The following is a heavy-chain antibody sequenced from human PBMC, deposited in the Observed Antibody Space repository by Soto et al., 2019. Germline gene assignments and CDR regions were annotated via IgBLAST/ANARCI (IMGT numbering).Heavy chain of an antibody. V-gene: IGHV5-51*01. J-gene: IGHJ4*02. CDR1: GYSFTSYW. D-gene: IGHD6-19*01. CDR3: ARISPLGVAGKNLEY. Sequence: GESLKISCKGSGYSFTSYWIGWVRQMPGKGLEWMGIIYPGDSDTRYSPSFPGPVTISADKSISTAYLQWSSLKASDTAMYYCARISPLGVAGKNLEYWGQGTLVTVSS. CDR2: IYPGDSDT.